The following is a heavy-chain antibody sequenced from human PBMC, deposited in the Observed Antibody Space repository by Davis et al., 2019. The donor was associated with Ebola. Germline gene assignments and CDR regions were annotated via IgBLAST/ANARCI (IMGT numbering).Heavy chain of an antibody. J-gene: IGHJ6*02. CDR3: AKGPYYYGSGSYNMDV. Sequence: GESLKISCAASGFTSGRYAMNWVRQAPGKGLEWVSSISSSSSYIYYADSVKGRFTISRDNAKNSLYLQMNSLRAEDTAVYYCAKGPYYYGSGSYNMDVWGQGTTVTVSS. CDR1: GFTSGRYA. CDR2: ISSSSSYI. D-gene: IGHD3-10*01. V-gene: IGHV3-21*01.